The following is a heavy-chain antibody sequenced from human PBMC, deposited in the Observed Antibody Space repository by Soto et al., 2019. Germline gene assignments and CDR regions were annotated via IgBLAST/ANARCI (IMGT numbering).Heavy chain of an antibody. CDR1: GFTFSSYA. D-gene: IGHD1-7*01. V-gene: IGHV3-23*01. Sequence: EVQLLESGGGLVQPGGSLRLSCAASGFTFSSYAISWVRQAPGQGLEWFSAIIGSGGSTYYADSVKGRFTISRDNSKNTLYLQMNSLRAEDTAVYYCEKEGGIKTKTPDYWGQGTLVTVSS. CDR2: IIGSGGST. J-gene: IGHJ4*02. CDR3: EKEGGIKTKTPDY.